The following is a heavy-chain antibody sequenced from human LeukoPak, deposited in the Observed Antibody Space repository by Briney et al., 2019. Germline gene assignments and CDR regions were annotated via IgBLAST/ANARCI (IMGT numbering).Heavy chain of an antibody. CDR2: IYYSGST. J-gene: IGHJ4*02. Sequence: SETLSLTCTVSGGSISSYYWSWIRQPPGKGLEWIGYIYYSGSTNYNPSLKSRVTISVDTSKNQFSLKLSSVTAADTAAYYCARGGYGSGSPIGYWGQGTLVTVSS. V-gene: IGHV4-59*01. CDR3: ARGGYGSGSPIGY. D-gene: IGHD3-10*01. CDR1: GGSISSYY.